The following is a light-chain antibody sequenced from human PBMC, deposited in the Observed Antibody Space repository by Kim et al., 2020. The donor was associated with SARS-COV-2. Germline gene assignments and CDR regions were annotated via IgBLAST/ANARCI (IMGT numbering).Light chain of an antibody. Sequence: GQSITISCTGTISDVGGYNYVSWYQQNPGKVPKLMIYDVTKRPSGVSNRFSGSKSGNTASLTISGLQAKDEADYYCTSFTSHTTVVFGGGAQLTVL. J-gene: IGLJ3*02. CDR1: ISDVGGYNY. CDR2: DVT. CDR3: TSFTSHTTVV. V-gene: IGLV2-14*04.